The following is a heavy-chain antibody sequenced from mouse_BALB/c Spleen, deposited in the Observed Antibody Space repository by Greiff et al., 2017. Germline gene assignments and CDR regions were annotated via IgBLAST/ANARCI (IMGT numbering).Heavy chain of an antibody. D-gene: IGHD1-2*01. Sequence: EVKLVESGGGLVKPGGSLKLSCAASGFTFSSYAMSWVRQTPEKRLEWVATISSGGSYTYYPDSVKGRFTISRDNAKNTLYLQMSSLRSEDTAMYYCARKYYGWAYWGQGTLVTVSA. J-gene: IGHJ3*01. CDR2: ISSGGSYT. CDR1: GFTFSSYA. V-gene: IGHV5-9-3*01. CDR3: ARKYYGWAY.